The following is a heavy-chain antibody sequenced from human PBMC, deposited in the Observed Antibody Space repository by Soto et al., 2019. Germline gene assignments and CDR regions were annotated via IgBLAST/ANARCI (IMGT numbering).Heavy chain of an antibody. CDR2: RNPNSANT. V-gene: IGHV1-8*01. CDR3: AREGARAMDV. Sequence: QVQLVQSGAEVKKPGASVKVSCKASGYTFTSYDINWVRQATGQGREWLGWRNPNSANTGYAQKFQGSVPMTRNTSIRTAYRELSRLRSEDTSVYYCAREGARAMDVWGQGTTVTVSS. J-gene: IGHJ6*02. CDR1: GYTFTSYD.